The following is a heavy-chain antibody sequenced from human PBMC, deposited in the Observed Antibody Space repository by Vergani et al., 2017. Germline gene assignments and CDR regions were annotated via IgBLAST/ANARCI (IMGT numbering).Heavy chain of an antibody. CDR3: AARKLVVVTAIGAFDI. CDR2: IVVGSGNT. CDR1: GFTFTSSA. Sequence: QMQLVQSGPEVKKPGTSVKVSCKASGFTFTSSAVQWVRQARGQRLEWIGWIVVGSGNTNYAQKFQERVTITRDMSTSTAYMDLSSLRSEDTAVYYCAARKLVVVTAIGAFDIWGQGTMVTVSS. D-gene: IGHD2-21*02. V-gene: IGHV1-58*01. J-gene: IGHJ3*02.